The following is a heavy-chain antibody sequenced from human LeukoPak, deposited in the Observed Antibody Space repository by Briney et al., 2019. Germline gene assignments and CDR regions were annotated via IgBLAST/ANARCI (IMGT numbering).Heavy chain of an antibody. CDR1: GFTFSTNY. V-gene: IGHV3-66*01. Sequence: GGSLRLSCAAPGFTFSTNYMSWVRQAPGKGLEWVSVIYSGGNTYYADSVKGRFTISRDNSKNTVYLQMNSLRAEDTAVYYCARGLYADYAFDYWGQGTLVTVSS. J-gene: IGHJ4*02. D-gene: IGHD4-17*01. CDR3: ARGLYADYAFDY. CDR2: IYSGGNT.